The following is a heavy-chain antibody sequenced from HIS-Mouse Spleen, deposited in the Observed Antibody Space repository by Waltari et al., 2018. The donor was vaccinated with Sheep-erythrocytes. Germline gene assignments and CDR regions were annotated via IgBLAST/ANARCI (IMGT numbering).Heavy chain of an antibody. J-gene: IGHJ3*02. CDR3: ARDLGYDILTGYYSDAFDI. CDR1: GYSISSGYY. CDR2: IYHSGRT. D-gene: IGHD3-9*01. V-gene: IGHV4-38-2*02. Sequence: QVQLQESGPGLVKPSETLSLTCTVSGYSISSGYYWGWIRQPPGKGLEWIGSIYHSGRTYYNPDVKSRVTISVDTSKNQFSLKLSSVTAADTAVYYCARDLGYDILTGYYSDAFDIWGQGTMVTVSS.